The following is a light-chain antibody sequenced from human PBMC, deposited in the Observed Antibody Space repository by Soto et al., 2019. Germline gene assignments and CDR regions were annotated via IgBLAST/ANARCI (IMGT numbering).Light chain of an antibody. CDR3: QQYNTWPPT. J-gene: IGKJ1*01. V-gene: IGKV3-15*01. CDR1: QSVSSN. Sequence: EIVMTRSPATLSVSPGERATLSCRASQSVSSNLAWYQQKPGQAPRLLIYGASTRATGIPARFSGSGSGTEFTLTISSLQSEDFAVYYCQQYNTWPPTFGQGTKVEIK. CDR2: GAS.